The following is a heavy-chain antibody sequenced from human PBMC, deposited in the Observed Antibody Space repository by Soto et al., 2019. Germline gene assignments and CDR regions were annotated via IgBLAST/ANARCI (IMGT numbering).Heavy chain of an antibody. CDR3: ARNWYSSSPHYYGMYV. CDR2: IDPSDSYT. J-gene: IGHJ6*02. CDR1: GYSFTSYW. D-gene: IGHD6-19*01. V-gene: IGHV5-10-1*01. Sequence: EESRKISCKGSGYSFTSYWISWVRQMPGKGLEWMGRIDPSDSYTNYSPSFQGHVTISADKSISTAYLQWSSLKASDTAMYYCARNWYSSSPHYYGMYVWGQGTSVSVSS.